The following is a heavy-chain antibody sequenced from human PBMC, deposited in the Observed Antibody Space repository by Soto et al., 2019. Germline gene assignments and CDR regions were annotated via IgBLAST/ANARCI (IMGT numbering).Heavy chain of an antibody. CDR3: ATVGTRDYYDSSGLYFDY. J-gene: IGHJ4*02. CDR1: DVTCSNHG. V-gene: IGHV3-23*01. Sequence: GGPPLLPAAAADVTCSNHGMSRISTDPANGLELVSAIGGSGGSTYYADSVKGRFTISRDNSKNTLYLQMNSLRAEDTAVYYCATVGTRDYYDSSGLYFDYWGQGTLVNVS. CDR2: IGGSGGST. D-gene: IGHD3-22*01.